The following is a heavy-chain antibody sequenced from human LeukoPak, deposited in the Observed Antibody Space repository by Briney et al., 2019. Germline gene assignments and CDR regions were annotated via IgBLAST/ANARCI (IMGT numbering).Heavy chain of an antibody. V-gene: IGHV3-30*18. CDR3: AKSWSGDQDYFDS. CDR1: GFTFTNYA. D-gene: IGHD4-17*01. CDR2: VSYVGSNI. J-gene: IGHJ4*02. Sequence: GGSLRLSCAASGFTFTNYAMHWVRRAPGKGLEWVAVVSYVGSNIFYADSVKGRFTISRDNSKNTLYLQMSSLRAEDTAVYYCAKSWSGDQDYFDSWGQGTLVTVSS.